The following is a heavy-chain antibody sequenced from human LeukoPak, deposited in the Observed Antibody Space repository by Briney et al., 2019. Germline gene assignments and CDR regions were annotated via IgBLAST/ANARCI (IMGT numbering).Heavy chain of an antibody. V-gene: IGHV1-2*02. D-gene: IGHD2-21*02. CDR2: INPNSGGT. Sequence: GASVKVSCKASGYTFTGYYMHWVRQAPGQGLKWMGWINPNSGGTNYAQKFQGRVTMTRDTSISTAYMELSRLRSDDTAVYYCALTVVTGVYYFDYWGQGTLVTVSS. CDR1: GYTFTGYY. CDR3: ALTVVTGVYYFDY. J-gene: IGHJ4*02.